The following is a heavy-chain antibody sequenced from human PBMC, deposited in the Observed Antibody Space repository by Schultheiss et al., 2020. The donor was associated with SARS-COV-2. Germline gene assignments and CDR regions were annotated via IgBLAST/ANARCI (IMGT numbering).Heavy chain of an antibody. V-gene: IGHV3-72*01. CDR1: GFTFSDHY. CDR2: TRSKADSDTT. CDR3: ARDIEAEVGATTVPYFQH. Sequence: GGSLRLSCAASGFTFSDHYMDWVRQAPGKGLEWVGRTRSKADSDTTEYAASVKGRFTISRDDSKNSLYLQMNSLRAEDTAVYYCARDIEAEVGATTVPYFQHWGQGTLVTVSS. J-gene: IGHJ1*01. D-gene: IGHD1-26*01.